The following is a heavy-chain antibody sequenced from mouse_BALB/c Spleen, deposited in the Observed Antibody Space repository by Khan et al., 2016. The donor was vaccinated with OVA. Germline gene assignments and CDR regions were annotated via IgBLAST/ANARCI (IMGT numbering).Heavy chain of an antibody. CDR2: IWAGGST. CDR1: GFSLTSYG. D-gene: IGHD1-1*01. Sequence: QVQLKQSGPGLVAPSQSLSITCTVSGFSLTSYGVHWVRQPPGKGLEWLGLIWAGGSTNYNSALMSRLSISKANSKSQVFLKMNSLQTDDTAMYXCDRDHGSSYEYFDYWGQGTTLTVSS. J-gene: IGHJ2*01. CDR3: DRDHGSSYEYFDY. V-gene: IGHV2-9*02.